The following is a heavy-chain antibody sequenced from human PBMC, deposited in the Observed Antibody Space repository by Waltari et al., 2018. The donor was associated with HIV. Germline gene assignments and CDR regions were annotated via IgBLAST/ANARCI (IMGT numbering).Heavy chain of an antibody. D-gene: IGHD1-26*01. V-gene: IGHV4-34*01. J-gene: IGHJ2*01. CDR2: INHSGST. CDR1: GGSFSVYY. Sequence: QVQLQQWGAGLLKPSETLSLTCAVHGGSFSVYYGSWIRQPPGKGLEWIGEINHSGSTNYNPSLKSRVTISVDTSKIQFSLKLNSVTAADTAVYYCAREREWYFDLWGRGTLVTVSS. CDR3: AREREWYFDL.